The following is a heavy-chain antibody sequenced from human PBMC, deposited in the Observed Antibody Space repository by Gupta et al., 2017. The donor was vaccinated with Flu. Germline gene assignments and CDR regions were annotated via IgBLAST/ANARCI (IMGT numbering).Heavy chain of an antibody. J-gene: IGHJ6*03. CDR1: EYIFTGYY. CDR2: INPASGGT. D-gene: IGHD1-26*01. V-gene: IGHV1-2*06. Sequence: QVQLVQSGAAVKKPGASVKVYCTASEYIFTGYYMHWMRQAPGQGLEWMGRINPASGGTKKAQKFLSKVTMTSDTSTRTAYMELSSLTSDDTAVYYCARGREGATFSGFYMDGWGKGTTVVVSS. CDR3: ARGREGATFSGFYMDG.